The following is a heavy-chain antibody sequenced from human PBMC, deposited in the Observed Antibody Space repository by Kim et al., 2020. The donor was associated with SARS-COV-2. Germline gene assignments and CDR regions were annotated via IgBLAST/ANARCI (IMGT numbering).Heavy chain of an antibody. Sequence: SETLSLTCAVSGGSIISSNWWSWVRQPPGKGLEWIGEIYHSGSTNYNPSLKSRVTISVDKSKNQFSLKLSSVTAADTAVYYCAGSSYSSGWLNWGQGTLVTVSS. CDR2: IYHSGST. V-gene: IGHV4-4*02. CDR1: GGSIISSNW. J-gene: IGHJ4*02. D-gene: IGHD6-19*01. CDR3: AGSSYSSGWLN.